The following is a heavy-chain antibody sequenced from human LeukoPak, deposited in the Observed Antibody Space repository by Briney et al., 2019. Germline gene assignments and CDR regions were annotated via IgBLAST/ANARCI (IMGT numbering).Heavy chain of an antibody. V-gene: IGHV4-34*01. Sequence: SQTLSLTCAVYGGSFSGYYWSWIRQPPGKGLEWIGEINHSGSTNYNPSLKSRVTISVDTSKNQFSLKLSSVTAADTAVYYCARRRLGELSLALDPWGQGTLVTVSS. CDR1: GGSFSGYY. CDR2: INHSGST. D-gene: IGHD3-16*02. J-gene: IGHJ5*02. CDR3: ARRRLGELSLALDP.